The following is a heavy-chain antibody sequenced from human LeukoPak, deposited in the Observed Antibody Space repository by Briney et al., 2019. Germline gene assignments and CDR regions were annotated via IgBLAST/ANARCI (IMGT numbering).Heavy chain of an antibody. V-gene: IGHV4-38-2*02. CDR3: ARGTDMTPISGYYSFVY. CDR1: GYSISSGYY. J-gene: IGHJ4*02. Sequence: SETLSLTCTVSGYSISSGYYWGWIRQPPGKGLEWIGSIYHSGSTYYNPSLKSRVTISVDTSKNQFSLKVTSVTAADTAVYYCARGTDMTPISGYYSFVYWGQGTLVSVSS. CDR2: IYHSGST. D-gene: IGHD5-12*01.